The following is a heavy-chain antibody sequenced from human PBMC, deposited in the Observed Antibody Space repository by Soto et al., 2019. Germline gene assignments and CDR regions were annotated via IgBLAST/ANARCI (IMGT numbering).Heavy chain of an antibody. CDR1: SGSISSSNW. V-gene: IGHV4-4*02. CDR2: IYHSGST. Sequence: QVQLQESGPGLVKPSGTLSLTCAVSSGSISSSNWWSWVGQPPGKGMEWIGEIYHSGSTNYNPSLKSRDTISVDKSKHQFSLKLSSVTDADTAVYYCASSDPGSPVPAAMFYAFDIWGQGTMVTVSS. D-gene: IGHD2-2*01. J-gene: IGHJ3*02. CDR3: ASSDPGSPVPAAMFYAFDI.